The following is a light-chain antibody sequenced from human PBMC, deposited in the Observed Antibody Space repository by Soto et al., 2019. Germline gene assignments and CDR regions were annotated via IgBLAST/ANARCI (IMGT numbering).Light chain of an antibody. J-gene: IGKJ1*01. V-gene: IGKV3-20*01. CDR2: GAS. CDR3: QQYGSSPRT. CDR1: QTVSSNY. Sequence: EIVLTQSPGTLSLSPGEGATLSCWASQTVSSNYLAWYQQRPGQAPRLIIYGASSRATGIPDRFSGSGSGTEFTLTIRRLEPEDVAVYYCQQYGSSPRTFGQGTKVEIK.